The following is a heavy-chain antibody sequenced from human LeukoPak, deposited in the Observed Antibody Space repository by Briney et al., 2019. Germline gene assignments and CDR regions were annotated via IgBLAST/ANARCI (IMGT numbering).Heavy chain of an antibody. CDR3: ARVKRFQGMLDY. D-gene: IGHD3-3*01. Sequence: PSETLSLTCAVYGGSFSGYYWSWIRQPPGKGLEWIGEINHSGSTNYNPSLKSRVTISVDTSKNQFSLKLSSVTAADTAVYYCARVKRFQGMLDYWGQGTLVTVSS. J-gene: IGHJ4*02. V-gene: IGHV4-34*01. CDR2: INHSGST. CDR1: GGSFSGYY.